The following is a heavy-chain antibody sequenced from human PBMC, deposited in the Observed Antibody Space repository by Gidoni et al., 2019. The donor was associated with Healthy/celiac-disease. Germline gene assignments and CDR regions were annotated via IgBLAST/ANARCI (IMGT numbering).Heavy chain of an antibody. J-gene: IGHJ4*02. CDR1: GFTFSSYN. V-gene: IGHV3-48*02. CDR3: AREGFWSGYYIVDY. Sequence: CADSGFTFSSYNMNWVSQAPGKGLEWVSYISSSSSTIYYADSVKGRFTISRDNDKNSLYLQMNSLRDEDTAVYYCAREGFWSGYYIVDYWGQGTLVTVSS. CDR2: ISSSSSTI. D-gene: IGHD3-3*01.